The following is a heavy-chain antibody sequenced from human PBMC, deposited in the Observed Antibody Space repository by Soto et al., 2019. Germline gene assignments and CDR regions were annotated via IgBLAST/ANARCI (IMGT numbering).Heavy chain of an antibody. V-gene: IGHV4-34*10. Sequence: PSETLSLTCAVYCGSFSGYYWSWIRQPPGKGLEWIGEMNNSGSTIYNPSLKSRVTMSVDTSKNQFSLKLNSVTAADTAVYYCARDLWGYCGTDCYPLDVWGQGTTVTVSS. CDR2: MNNSGST. CDR1: CGSFSGYY. D-gene: IGHD2-21*02. J-gene: IGHJ6*02. CDR3: ARDLWGYCGTDCYPLDV.